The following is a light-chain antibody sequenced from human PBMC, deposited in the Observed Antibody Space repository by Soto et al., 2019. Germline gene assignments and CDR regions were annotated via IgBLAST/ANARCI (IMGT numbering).Light chain of an antibody. J-gene: IGKJ1*01. Sequence: EVVLTQSPGTLSLSPGERATLSCRASQTIRGNELAWYQQKPGQAPRLLIYRGSSRATGIPDRFSGRGSGTDFTLTISRLEPEDFAVYYCQEYGTSAPWTFGQGTKVEIK. V-gene: IGKV3-20*01. CDR1: QTIRGNE. CDR2: RGS. CDR3: QEYGTSAPWT.